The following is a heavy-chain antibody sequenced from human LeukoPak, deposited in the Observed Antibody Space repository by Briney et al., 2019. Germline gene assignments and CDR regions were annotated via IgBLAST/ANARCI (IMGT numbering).Heavy chain of an antibody. CDR2: IYHSGST. V-gene: IGHV4-30-2*01. CDR1: GGSISSGGYY. Sequence: SETLSLTCTVSGGSISSGGYYWSWIRQPPGKGLEWIGYIYHSGSTYYNPSLKSRVTISVDRSKNQFSLKLSSVTAADTAVYYCATFTPGVPGTAMGPFDYWGQGTLVTVSS. D-gene: IGHD5-18*01. CDR3: ATFTPGVPGTAMGPFDY. J-gene: IGHJ4*02.